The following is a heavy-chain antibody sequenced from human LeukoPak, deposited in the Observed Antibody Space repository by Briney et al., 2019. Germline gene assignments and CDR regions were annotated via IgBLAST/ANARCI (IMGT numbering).Heavy chain of an antibody. CDR1: GYTFTSYG. J-gene: IGHJ5*02. CDR2: ISAYNGNT. V-gene: IGHV1-18*01. CDR3: ARDRIQLWLMNNWFDP. D-gene: IGHD5-18*01. Sequence: ASVKVSCKASGYTFTSYGISWVRQAPRQGLEWMGWISAYNGNTNYAQKLQGRVTMTTDTSTSTAYMELRSLRSDDTAVYYCARDRIQLWLMNNWFDPWGQGTLVTVSS.